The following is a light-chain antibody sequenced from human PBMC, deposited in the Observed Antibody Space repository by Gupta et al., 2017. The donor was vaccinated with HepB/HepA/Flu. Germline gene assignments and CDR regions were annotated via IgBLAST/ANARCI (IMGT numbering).Light chain of an antibody. Sequence: QSVLTQPPSVSGAPGQRVTISCTGSSSNIGAGYDVHWYQQLPGTAPNLLIYGNSNRPSGAPDRFSGSKSGTSASLAITGLQAEDEADYYCQSYDSSLSVVFGGGTKLTVL. J-gene: IGLJ2*01. CDR1: SSNIGAGYD. V-gene: IGLV1-40*01. CDR2: GNS. CDR3: QSYDSSLSVV.